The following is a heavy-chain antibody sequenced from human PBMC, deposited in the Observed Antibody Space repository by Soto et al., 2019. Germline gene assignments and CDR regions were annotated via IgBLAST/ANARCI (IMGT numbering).Heavy chain of an antibody. CDR2: ISGGGDNT. J-gene: IGHJ5*01. CDR1: GFTFSTYA. CDR3: ATGDTPAVGTVDS. V-gene: IGHV3-23*01. D-gene: IGHD6-13*01. Sequence: EVQLLESGGGLVQPGGSLRLSCAASGFTFSTYAMTWVRQAPGKGLEWVSAISGGGDNTYYADSVKGRFTISRDNSKNTLSLKMNSRSGEDTALYYCATGDTPAVGTVDSGGQGTLVTVSS.